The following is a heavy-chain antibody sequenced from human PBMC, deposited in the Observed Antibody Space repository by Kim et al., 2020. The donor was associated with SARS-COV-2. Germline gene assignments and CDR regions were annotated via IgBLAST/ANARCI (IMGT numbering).Heavy chain of an antibody. CDR2: LYSRGDT. CDR1: GFTVGNNY. CDR3: TPFTSKDY. Sequence: GGSLRLSCEASGFTVGNNYMSWVRQAPGKGLEWVSVLYSRGDTRSRDSVNGRFTISRDSSKNTLFLQMNSLRVEDTAIYFCTPFTSKDYWVQGTLVTVSS. J-gene: IGHJ4*02. V-gene: IGHV3-66*01.